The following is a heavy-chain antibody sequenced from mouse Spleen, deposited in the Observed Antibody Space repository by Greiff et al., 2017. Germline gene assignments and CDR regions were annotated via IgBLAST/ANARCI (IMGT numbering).Heavy chain of an antibody. Sequence: QVQLQQSGPELVKPGASVKLSCKASGYTFTSYDINWVKQRPGQGLEWIGWIYPRDGSTKYNEKFKGKATLPVDTSSSTAYMELHSLTSEDSAVYFCARDVITTVVGFDYWGQGTTLTVSS. V-gene: IGHV1-85*01. CDR2: IYPRDGST. J-gene: IGHJ2*01. D-gene: IGHD1-1*01. CDR1: GYTFTSYD. CDR3: ARDVITTVVGFDY.